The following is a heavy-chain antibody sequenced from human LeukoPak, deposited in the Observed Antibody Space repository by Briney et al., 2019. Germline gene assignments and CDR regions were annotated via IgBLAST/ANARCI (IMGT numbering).Heavy chain of an antibody. D-gene: IGHD3-22*01. V-gene: IGHV3-23*01. J-gene: IGHJ4*02. CDR2: ISGSGGST. Sequence: GGSLTLYCAASGFTFSSYAMSWVRQAPGKGLEWVSAISGSGGSTYYADSVKGRFTISRDNSKNTLYLQMSSLRAEDTAVYYCAKQGYYYDSSGYYYLDYWGQGTLVTVSS. CDR3: AKQGYYYDSSGYYYLDY. CDR1: GFTFSSYA.